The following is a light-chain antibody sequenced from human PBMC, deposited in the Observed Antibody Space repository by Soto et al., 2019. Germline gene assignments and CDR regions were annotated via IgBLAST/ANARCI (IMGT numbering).Light chain of an antibody. CDR3: GSWDISFIPYV. V-gene: IGLV1-51*01. CDR2: DDN. Sequence: QSVVTQPPSVSAAPGQKVTISCSGSSSNIGGNSVSWYQQLPGTAPKLLIYDDNKRPSGIPDRFSGSTSGTSATLGITGLQTGYEVYYYCGSWDISFIPYVFGTGTKATAL. CDR1: SSNIGGNS. J-gene: IGLJ1*01.